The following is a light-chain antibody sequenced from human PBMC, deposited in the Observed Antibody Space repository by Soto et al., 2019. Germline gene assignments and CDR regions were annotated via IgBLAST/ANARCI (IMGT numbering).Light chain of an antibody. CDR2: GAS. CDR3: QQYNNWPPIT. Sequence: IVMTHSPATLSVSPWERATFSCWASQSVIINLAWYQQKPGQAPRPLIYGASTRATGIPARFSGSGSGTDFTLTISSLEPEDFAVYYCQQYNNWPPITFGQGTRLEIK. V-gene: IGKV3-15*01. J-gene: IGKJ5*01. CDR1: QSVIIN.